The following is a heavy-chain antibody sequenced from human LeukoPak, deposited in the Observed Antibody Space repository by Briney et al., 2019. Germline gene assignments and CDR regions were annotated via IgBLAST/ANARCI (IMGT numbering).Heavy chain of an antibody. CDR1: GGSISSYY. Sequence: KPSETLSLTCTVSGGSISSYYWSWIRRPPGKGLEWIGYIYYSGSTNYNPSLKSRVTISVDTSKNQFSLKLSSVTAADTAVYYCARVSLRAFDIWGQGTMVTVSS. V-gene: IGHV4-59*01. J-gene: IGHJ3*02. CDR3: ARVSLRAFDI. CDR2: IYYSGST.